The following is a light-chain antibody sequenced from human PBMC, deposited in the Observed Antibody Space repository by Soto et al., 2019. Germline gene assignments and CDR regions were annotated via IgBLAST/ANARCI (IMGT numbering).Light chain of an antibody. CDR3: CSYAGGYIYL. CDR1: GNDVGDYNY. J-gene: IGLJ1*01. CDR2: DVT. Sequence: QSALTQPRSVSGSPGQSVTISCTGTGNDVGDYNYVSWYQQHPGRPPKLMIYDVTKWPSGVPERFSGSKSGNTDSLTISGLQAEDEADYFCCSYAGGYIYLFGTGTKVTVL. V-gene: IGLV2-11*01.